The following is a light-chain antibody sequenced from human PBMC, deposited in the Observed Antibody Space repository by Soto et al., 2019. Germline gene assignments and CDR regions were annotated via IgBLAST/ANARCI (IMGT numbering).Light chain of an antibody. J-gene: IGLJ1*01. CDR2: DVS. V-gene: IGLV2-11*01. CDR1: SSDVGGYNY. CDR3: CSYAGGNYV. Sequence: SALTQPRSVSGSPGQSVTISCTGTSSDVGGYNYVSWYQQHPGKAPKVMIYDVSKRPSGVPDRFSGSKSGNTASLTISGLQAEDDSDYYCCSYAGGNYVFGTGTKLTVL.